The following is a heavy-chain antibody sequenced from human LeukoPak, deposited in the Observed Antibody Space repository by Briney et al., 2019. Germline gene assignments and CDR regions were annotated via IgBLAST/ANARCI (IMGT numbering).Heavy chain of an antibody. CDR1: GGSIRSDGYY. CDR2: IYYTGST. J-gene: IGHJ3*02. V-gene: IGHV4-39*01. CDR3: AAYGPLDAFQN. Sequence: SETLSLTCTVSGGSIRSDGYYWAWIRQPPGKGLEWIGSIYYTGSTYYNPSLKTRVTISVDTSKNQFSVKLTSMTAADTAVYYLAAYGPLDAFQNWGQRKKV. D-gene: IGHD3-16*01.